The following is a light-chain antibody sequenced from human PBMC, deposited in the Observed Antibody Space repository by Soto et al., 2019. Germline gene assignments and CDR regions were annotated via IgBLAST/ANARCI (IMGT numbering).Light chain of an antibody. CDR3: QQYNNWPPWT. J-gene: IGKJ1*01. CDR1: QYINTR. Sequence: EIVLTPSPATLSSFPVDRVTLSCRASQYINTRLAWYQHRPGQAPRLLIYGASTRATGIPARFSGSGSGTEFTLTISSLQSEDFAVYYCQQYNNWPPWTFGQGTKVDI. CDR2: GAS. V-gene: IGKV3-15*01.